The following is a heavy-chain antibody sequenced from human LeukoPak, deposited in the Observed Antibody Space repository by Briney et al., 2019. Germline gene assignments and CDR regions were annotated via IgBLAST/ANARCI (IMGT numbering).Heavy chain of an antibody. CDR1: GGSISSYY. J-gene: IGHJ4*02. CDR3: ARSVSGDRPMDY. Sequence: SETLSLTCTVSGGSISSYYSSWIRQPPGKGLEWIGYIYYSGSTNYNPSLKSRVTISVDTSKNQFSLKLSSVAAADTAVYYCARSVSGDRPMDYWGQGTLVTVSS. CDR2: IYYSGST. D-gene: IGHD3-22*01. V-gene: IGHV4-59*01.